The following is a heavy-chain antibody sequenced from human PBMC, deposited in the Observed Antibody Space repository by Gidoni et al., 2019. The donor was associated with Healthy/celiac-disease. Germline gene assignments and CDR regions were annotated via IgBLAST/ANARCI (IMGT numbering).Heavy chain of an antibody. Sequence: EVQLLESGGGLVQPGGSLRLSCAASGFTFSSYAMCWVRQAPGQGLEWVSAISGSGGSTYYADSVKGRFTISRDNSKNTLYLQMNSLRAEDTAVYYCANYYAVGATWLKYYYYGMDVWGQGTTVTVSS. D-gene: IGHD1-26*01. V-gene: IGHV3-23*01. CDR3: ANYYAVGATWLKYYYYGMDV. CDR2: ISGSGGST. J-gene: IGHJ6*02. CDR1: GFTFSSYA.